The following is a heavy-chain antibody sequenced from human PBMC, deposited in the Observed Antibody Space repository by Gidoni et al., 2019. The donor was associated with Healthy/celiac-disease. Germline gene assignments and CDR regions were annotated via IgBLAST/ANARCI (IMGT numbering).Heavy chain of an antibody. CDR1: GGSISSGSYY. V-gene: IGHV4-61*02. J-gene: IGHJ4*02. CDR3: ARVRQSIAVADDHFDY. CDR2: IYTSGST. D-gene: IGHD6-19*01. Sequence: QVQLQESGPGLVKPSQTLSLTCTVSGGSISSGSYYWSWIRQPAGKGLEWIGRIYTSGSTNYNPSLKSRVTISVDTSKNQFSLKLSSVTAADTAVYYCARVRQSIAVADDHFDYWGQGTLVTVSS.